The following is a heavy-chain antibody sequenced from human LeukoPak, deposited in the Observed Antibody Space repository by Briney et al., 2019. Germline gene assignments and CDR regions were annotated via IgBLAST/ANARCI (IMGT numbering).Heavy chain of an antibody. CDR1: GFTFSSYA. D-gene: IGHD5-18*01. J-gene: IGHJ4*02. CDR2: ISGSGGST. V-gene: IGHV3-23*01. CDR3: AKTIRWIQLWSIDY. Sequence: PGGSLRLSCAASGFTFSSYAMSWVRQAPGEGLEGVSAISGSGGSTYYADSVKGRFTISRDNSKNTLYLQMHSLRAEDTAVYYCAKTIRWIQLWSIDYWGQGTLVTVSS.